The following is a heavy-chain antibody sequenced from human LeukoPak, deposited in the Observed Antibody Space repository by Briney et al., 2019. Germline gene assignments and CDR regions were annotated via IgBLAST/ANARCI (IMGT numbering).Heavy chain of an antibody. V-gene: IGHV3-7*01. CDR3: ARNQRRLDY. D-gene: IGHD1-14*01. CDR2: IKQDGSEK. Sequence: GGSLRLSCAASGSTFSSYWMSWVRQAPGKGLEWVANIKQDGSEKYSKNSLYLQVNSLRAEDTAVYYCARNQRRLDYWGQGTLVTVSS. CDR1: GSTFSSYW. J-gene: IGHJ4*02.